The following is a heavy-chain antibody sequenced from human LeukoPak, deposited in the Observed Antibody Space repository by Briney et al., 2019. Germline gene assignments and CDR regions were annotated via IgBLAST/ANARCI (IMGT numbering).Heavy chain of an antibody. CDR3: ARGSGYSSWDY. V-gene: IGHV4-39*01. J-gene: IGHJ4*02. CDR2: IYYSGST. CDR1: GGSISSSSYY. D-gene: IGHD6-6*01. Sequence: SETLSLTCTVSGGSISSSSYYWGWIRQPPGKGLEWIGSIYYSGSTYYNPSLKSRVTISVDTSKNQFSLKLSSVTAADTAVYYCARGSGYSSWDYWGQGTLDTVSS.